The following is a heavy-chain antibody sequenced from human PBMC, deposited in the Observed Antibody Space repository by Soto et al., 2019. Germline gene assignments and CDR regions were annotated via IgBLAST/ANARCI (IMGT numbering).Heavy chain of an antibody. D-gene: IGHD7-27*01. V-gene: IGHV4-30-4*01. CDR1: GGSISTVDYW. Sequence: QVQLQESGPGLVKPSQTLSLTCTVSGGSISTVDYWWSWIRQSPDMGLEWIGHIYDGGRTYNNPSRDRRVTMSVDTSKSQLSLTLSSVSAADTAVYYCARGPSGDKVDSWGQGTLVTVSS. CDR2: IYDGGRT. CDR3: ARGPSGDKVDS. J-gene: IGHJ4*02.